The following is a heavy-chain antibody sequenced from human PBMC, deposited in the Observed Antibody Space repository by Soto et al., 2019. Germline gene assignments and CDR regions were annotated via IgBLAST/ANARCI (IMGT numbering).Heavy chain of an antibody. CDR2: INPSGGST. CDR1: GYTFTSYY. Sequence: ASVKVSCKASGYTFTSYYMRWVRQAPGQGLEWMGIINPSGGSTSYAQKFQGRVTMTRDTSTSTVYMELSSLRSEDTAVYYCARVGILEWFWFDPWGQGTLVTVSS. J-gene: IGHJ5*02. V-gene: IGHV1-46*01. D-gene: IGHD3-3*01. CDR3: ARVGILEWFWFDP.